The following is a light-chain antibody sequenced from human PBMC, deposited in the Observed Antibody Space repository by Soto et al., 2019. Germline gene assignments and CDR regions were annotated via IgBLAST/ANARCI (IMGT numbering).Light chain of an antibody. Sequence: DIVLTQSPGTLSLSPGERATLSCRASQSVSDNHLAWYQQKPGQAPRLLIYRASRRATDIPDRFSGSGSGTEFSLTISRLEPEDFAVYYCQQYGSSPRYTFGPGTKVAI. CDR2: RAS. CDR3: QQYGSSPRYT. V-gene: IGKV3-20*01. J-gene: IGKJ3*01. CDR1: QSVSDNH.